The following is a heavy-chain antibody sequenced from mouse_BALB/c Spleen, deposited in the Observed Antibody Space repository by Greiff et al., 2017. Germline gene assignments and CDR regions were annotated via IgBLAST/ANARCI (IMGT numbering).Heavy chain of an antibody. CDR2: IYPGDGDT. V-gene: IGHV1-87*01. CDR3: ARPSTVTYAMDY. J-gene: IGHJ4*01. D-gene: IGHD2-13*01. CDR1: GYTFTSYW. Sequence: VQLHQSGAELARPGASVKLSCKASGYTFTSYWMQWVKQRPGQGLEWIGAIYPGDGDTRYTQKFKGKATLTADKSSSTAYMQLSSLASEDSAVYYCARPSTVTYAMDYWGQGTSVTVSS.